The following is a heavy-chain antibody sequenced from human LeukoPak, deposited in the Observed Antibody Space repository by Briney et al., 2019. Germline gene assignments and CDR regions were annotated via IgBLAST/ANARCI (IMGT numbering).Heavy chain of an antibody. D-gene: IGHD6-19*01. CDR3: ARVTVAGTMVY. J-gene: IGHJ4*02. CDR1: GLTFSSHW. CDR2: ITNDGSST. V-gene: IGHV3-74*01. Sequence: GGSLGLSCAASGLTFSSHWMHWVRQAPGKGLVWVSRITNDGSSTTYADSVKGRFTISRDNAKNSLYLQMNSLRAEDTAVYYCARVTVAGTMVYWGQGTLVTVSS.